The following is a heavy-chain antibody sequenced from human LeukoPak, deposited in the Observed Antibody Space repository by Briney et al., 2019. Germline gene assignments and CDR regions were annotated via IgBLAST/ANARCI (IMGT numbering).Heavy chain of an antibody. CDR1: GFXFSTYA. J-gene: IGHJ3*02. D-gene: IGHD5-18*01. Sequence: GGSLRLSCSASGFXFSTYAIHWVRQAPGKGLEYVSAISSNGGSTYYADSVKGRFTISRDNSKSTLYLQMSSLRAEDTAVCYCVVSYLYAFDIWGQGTMVTVSS. CDR3: VVSYLYAFDI. CDR2: ISSNGGST. V-gene: IGHV3-64D*09.